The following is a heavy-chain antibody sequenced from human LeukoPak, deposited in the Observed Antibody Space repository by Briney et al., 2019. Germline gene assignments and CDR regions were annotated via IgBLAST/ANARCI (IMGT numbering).Heavy chain of an antibody. V-gene: IGHV3-23*01. CDR3: ACNVRWFRYFDY. J-gene: IGHJ4*02. Sequence: PGGSLRLSCAASGFTFSSYAMSWVRQAPGKGLEWVSAISGSGGSTYYADSVKGRFTISRDNSKNTLYLQMNSLRAEDTAVYYCACNVRWFRYFDYWGQGTLVTVSS. D-gene: IGHD3-10*01. CDR1: GFTFSSYA. CDR2: ISGSGGST.